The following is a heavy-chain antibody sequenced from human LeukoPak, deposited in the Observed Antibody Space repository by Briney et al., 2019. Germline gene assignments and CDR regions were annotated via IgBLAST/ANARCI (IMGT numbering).Heavy chain of an antibody. CDR3: AVMHRYYDGSGYWVQ. CDR2: IRTGGGTT. Sequence: GGSLRLSCAASGFTFGSYAMSWVRQAPGKGLEWVSRIRTGGGTTSYAESVKGRFTFSRDNAKNTLYMEMSSLRDEATALYYCAVMHRYYDGSGYWVQWGQGTLVTVSS. CDR1: GFTFGSYA. J-gene: IGHJ4*02. V-gene: IGHV3-23*01. D-gene: IGHD3-22*01.